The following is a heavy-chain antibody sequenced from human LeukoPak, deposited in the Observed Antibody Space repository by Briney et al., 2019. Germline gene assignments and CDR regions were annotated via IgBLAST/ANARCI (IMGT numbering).Heavy chain of an antibody. V-gene: IGHV3-48*01. CDR3: AKEGCSGGSCYNGMDV. J-gene: IGHJ6*02. CDR1: GFTFSSYS. D-gene: IGHD2-15*01. Sequence: GGSLRLSCAAFGFTFSSYSMNWVRQAPGKGLEWISYISSGTITMYYADSVKGRFTISRDNAKNSLYLQMNGLKADDTAVYYCAKEGCSGGSCYNGMDVWGQGTTVTVSS. CDR2: ISSGTITM.